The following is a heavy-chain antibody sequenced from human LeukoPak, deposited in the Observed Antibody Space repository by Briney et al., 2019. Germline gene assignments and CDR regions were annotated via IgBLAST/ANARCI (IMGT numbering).Heavy chain of an antibody. CDR3: AKGTLGSCSGGSCYPLDY. CDR2: IWYDGSNK. Sequence: GGSLRLSCAASGFTFSSYGMHWVRQAPGKGLEWVAVIWYDGSNKYYADSVKGRFTISRDNSKNTLYLQMNSLRAEDTAVYYCAKGTLGSCSGGSCYPLDYWGQGTLVTVSS. J-gene: IGHJ4*02. CDR1: GFTFSSYG. D-gene: IGHD2-15*01. V-gene: IGHV3-33*06.